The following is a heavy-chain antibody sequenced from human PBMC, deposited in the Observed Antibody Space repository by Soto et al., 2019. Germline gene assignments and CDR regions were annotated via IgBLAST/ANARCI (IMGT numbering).Heavy chain of an antibody. Sequence: SETQSLTSTFSGGTIRSYYWSWIRQPPGKGLEWIGYIYYSGSTNYNPSLKSRVTISVDTSKNQFSLKLSSVTAADTAVYYCARGTEYYDILTGYSPGYFDYWGQGTLVTVSS. V-gene: IGHV4-59*01. D-gene: IGHD3-9*01. CDR2: IYYSGST. J-gene: IGHJ4*02. CDR1: GGTIRSYY. CDR3: ARGTEYYDILTGYSPGYFDY.